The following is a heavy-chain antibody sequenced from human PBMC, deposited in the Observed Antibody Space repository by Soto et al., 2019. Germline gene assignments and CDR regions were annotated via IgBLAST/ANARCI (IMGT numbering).Heavy chain of an antibody. CDR3: ARTWRYCSSNSCPLDV. V-gene: IGHV5-51*01. J-gene: IGHJ6*02. CDR2: IYPGDSDT. CDR1: GYSFTSYW. Sequence: PGESLKISCKGSGYSFTSYWIGWVRQMPGKGLEWMGIIYPGDSDTRYSPSFQGQVTISADKSISTAYLQWSSLKASDTAMYYCARTWRYCSSNSCPLDVWGQGTTVTAS. D-gene: IGHD2-2*01.